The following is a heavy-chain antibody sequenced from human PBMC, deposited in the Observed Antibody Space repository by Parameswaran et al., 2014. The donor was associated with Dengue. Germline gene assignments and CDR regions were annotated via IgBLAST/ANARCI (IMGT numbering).Heavy chain of an antibody. D-gene: IGHD6-13*01. CDR2: ISYDGSNK. Sequence: WIRQPPGKGLEWVAVISYDGSNKYYADSVKGRFTISRDNSKNTLYLQMNSLRAEDTAVYYCARDRRAWAAAAGTPKWYYYYGMDVWGQGTTVTVSS. J-gene: IGHJ6*02. V-gene: IGHV3-30-3*01. CDR3: ARDRRAWAAAAGTPKWYYYYGMDV.